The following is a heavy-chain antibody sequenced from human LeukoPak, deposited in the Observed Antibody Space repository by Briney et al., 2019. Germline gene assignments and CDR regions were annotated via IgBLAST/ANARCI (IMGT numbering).Heavy chain of an antibody. V-gene: IGHV3-66*01. CDR1: GFTVSGNY. CDR2: IFGGGKT. CDR3: ARVVGATTVAY. Sequence: PGGALRLSCAASGFTVSGNYMTWVRQATGKGLEWVSIIFGGGKTYYPDSVRGRFSISRDSSKNILYLQMNSLRAEDTAVYYCARVVGATTVAYWGQGTLVSV. D-gene: IGHD1-26*01. J-gene: IGHJ4*02.